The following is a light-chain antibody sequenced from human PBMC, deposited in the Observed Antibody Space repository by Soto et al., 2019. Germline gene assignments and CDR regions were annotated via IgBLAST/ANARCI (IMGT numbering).Light chain of an antibody. CDR1: TSNSGADYD. V-gene: IGLV1-40*01. CDR2: GNN. CDR3: QSYDSSLSGYV. Sequence: QSVLTQPPSVSGAPGQRVTVPCTGSTSNSGADYDVHWYQQLPGTAPKPLISGNNHRPSGVPERFSVSKSDTSASLVIDGLQPEDEADYYCQSYDSSLSGYVFGTGTKLTVL. J-gene: IGLJ1*01.